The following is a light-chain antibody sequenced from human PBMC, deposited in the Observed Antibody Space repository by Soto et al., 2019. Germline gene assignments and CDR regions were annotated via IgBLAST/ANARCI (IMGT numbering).Light chain of an antibody. J-gene: IGKJ3*01. CDR1: QSLFYSYNNYNY. CDR2: WAS. CDR3: QHYGNTPPSVT. V-gene: IGKV4-1*01. Sequence: IVMTQSPDSLAVSLGERATINCKSSQSLFYSYNNYNYLAWYQQKPGQPPKVLIYWASTRASGVPDRFSGSGSGTEFTLTISSLQAEDFAVYYCQHYGNTPPSVTFGPGTKVDIK.